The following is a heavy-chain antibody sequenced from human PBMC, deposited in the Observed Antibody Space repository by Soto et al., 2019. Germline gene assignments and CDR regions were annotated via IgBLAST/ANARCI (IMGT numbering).Heavy chain of an antibody. V-gene: IGHV3-74*01. CDR2: IDKVGTDS. D-gene: IGHD3-10*01. J-gene: IGHJ6*03. CDR1: EFTFSGRS. Sequence: GGSLRLCCAASEFTFSGRSVHWVRQAPGKGLVWVSGIDKVGTDSTYADSVKGRFTSSRDNAKNTVYLQMNSLRVEDTAVYYCARGWFGPDVWGKGTTVTVS. CDR3: ARGWFGPDV.